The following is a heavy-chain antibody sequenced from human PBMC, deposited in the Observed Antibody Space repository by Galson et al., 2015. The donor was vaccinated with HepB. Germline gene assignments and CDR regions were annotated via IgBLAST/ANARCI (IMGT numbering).Heavy chain of an antibody. CDR1: GFSLSTNRMC. Sequence: PALVKPTQTLTLTCTFSGFSLSTNRMCVSWIRQPPGKALEWLARIDWDDDKYYSSSLRTRLTISKDTSKNQVVLTMTNMDPVDTATYYCARGTTVATHSLDHWGQGTLVTVSS. V-gene: IGHV2-70*11. D-gene: IGHD4-17*01. CDR2: IDWDDDK. CDR3: ARGTTVATHSLDH. J-gene: IGHJ4*02.